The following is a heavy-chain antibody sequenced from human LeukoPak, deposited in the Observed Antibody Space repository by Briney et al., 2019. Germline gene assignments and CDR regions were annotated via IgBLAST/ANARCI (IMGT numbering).Heavy chain of an antibody. D-gene: IGHD3-3*01. CDR2: IIPIFGTS. Sequence: VASVKVSCKASGGTFNNYAINWVRQAPGQGLEWMGRIIPIFGTSNYAQNYAQKFQGRVTITTDESTSTAYMELSSLRSEDTAVYYCAGSIWNHYPIPFDYWGQGTLVTVSS. CDR1: GGTFNNYA. J-gene: IGHJ4*02. V-gene: IGHV1-69*05. CDR3: AGSIWNHYPIPFDY.